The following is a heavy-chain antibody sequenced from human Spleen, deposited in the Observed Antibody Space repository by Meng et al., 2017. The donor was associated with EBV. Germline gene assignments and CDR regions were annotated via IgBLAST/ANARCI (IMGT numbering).Heavy chain of an antibody. V-gene: IGHV1-18*01. D-gene: IGHD5-12*01. J-gene: IGHJ4*02. CDR2: ISPYNGNT. Sequence: QFQWCRLGARGEKPGAPVKVSCKAFGYTFNNFGISWVRQAPGQGLEWMGWISPYNGNTVYAQKLQGRVSMTTDTSTNTAYMELWSLRSDDTAVYYCARDVYSGYDRLGYWGQGTLVTVSS. CDR3: ARDVYSGYDRLGY. CDR1: GYTFNNFG.